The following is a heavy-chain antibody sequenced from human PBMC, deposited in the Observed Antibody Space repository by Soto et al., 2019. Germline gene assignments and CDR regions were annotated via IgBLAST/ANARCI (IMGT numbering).Heavy chain of an antibody. D-gene: IGHD5-12*01. CDR3: TKEKSVMYSGYDAFDI. Sequence: PGGSLRLSCAASGFTFSSYEMDWVRQAPGKGLEWVAYISSSGNILYGESVMGRFTISRDNADNSLYLQMNSLTAEDTAVYYCTKEKSVMYSGYDAFDIWGRGTMVT. V-gene: IGHV3-48*03. CDR2: ISSSGNI. J-gene: IGHJ3*02. CDR1: GFTFSSYE.